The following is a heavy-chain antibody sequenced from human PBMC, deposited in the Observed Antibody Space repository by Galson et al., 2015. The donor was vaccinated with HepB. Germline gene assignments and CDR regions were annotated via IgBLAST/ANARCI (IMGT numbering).Heavy chain of an antibody. D-gene: IGHD3-3*01. Sequence: SLRLSCAASGFTVSSNYMSWVRQAPGKGLEWVSVIYSGGSTYYADSVKGRFTISRDNSKNTLYLQMNSLRAEDTAVYYCARAGYDFWSGYYIYFDYWGQGTLVTVSS. CDR1: GFTVSSNY. V-gene: IGHV3-53*01. CDR2: IYSGGST. J-gene: IGHJ4*02. CDR3: ARAGYDFWSGYYIYFDY.